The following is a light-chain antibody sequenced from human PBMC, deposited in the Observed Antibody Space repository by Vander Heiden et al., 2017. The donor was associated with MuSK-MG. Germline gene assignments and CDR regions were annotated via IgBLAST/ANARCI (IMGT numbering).Light chain of an antibody. CDR2: DVS. CDR1: SSDVGGYNY. J-gene: IGLJ1*01. V-gene: IGLV2-14*03. CDR3: TSYTSSSALGV. Sequence: QSALTQPASVFASPGQSITISCTGTSSDVGGYNYVSWYQQHPGKAPKLMIYDVSNRPSGVSNRFSGSKSGNTASLTISGLQAEDEADYYCTSYTSSSALGVFGTGTKVTVL.